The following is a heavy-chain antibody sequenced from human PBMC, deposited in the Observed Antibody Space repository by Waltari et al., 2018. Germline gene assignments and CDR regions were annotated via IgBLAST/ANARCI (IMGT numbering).Heavy chain of an antibody. V-gene: IGHV4-38-2*02. CDR2: IYHSGST. Sequence: QVQLQESGPGLVKPSETLSLTCAVSGYSISSGYYCGWIRKPPGKGLEWIGSIYHSGSTYYNPSLKSRVTISVDTSKNQFSLKLSSVTAADTAVYYCARDRRITIFGVVTGYDNWFDPWGQGTLVTVSS. CDR3: ARDRRITIFGVVTGYDNWFDP. J-gene: IGHJ5*02. CDR1: GYSISSGYY. D-gene: IGHD3-3*01.